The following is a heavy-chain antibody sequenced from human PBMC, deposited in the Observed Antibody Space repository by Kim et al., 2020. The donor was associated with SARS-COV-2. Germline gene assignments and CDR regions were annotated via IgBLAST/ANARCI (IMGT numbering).Heavy chain of an antibody. CDR1: GFTFNTYG. CDR3: ASAGFGSAWYFDY. J-gene: IGHJ4*02. V-gene: IGHV3-33*01. CDR2: IWYDGSNK. D-gene: IGHD6-19*01. Sequence: GGSLRLSCAESGFTFNTYGMHWVRQVPGKGLEWVAVIWYDGSNKDYADSMKGRFTISRDNSKNTLYLQMNSLRADDTAVYYCASAGFGSAWYFDYWGQGTLVTVSS.